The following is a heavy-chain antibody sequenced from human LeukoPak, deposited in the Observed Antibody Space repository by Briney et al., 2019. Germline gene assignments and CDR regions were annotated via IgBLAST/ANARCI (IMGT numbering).Heavy chain of an antibody. V-gene: IGHV1-2*02. CDR1: GYTFTGYY. Sequence: ASVKISCKASGYTFTGYYMHWGRQAPGQGLEWMGWINPNSGGTNYAQKFQGRVTMTRDTSISTAYMELSRLRSDDTAVYYCATMVRGVTGGFDYWGQGTLVTVSS. D-gene: IGHD3-10*01. CDR2: INPNSGGT. J-gene: IGHJ4*02. CDR3: ATMVRGVTGGFDY.